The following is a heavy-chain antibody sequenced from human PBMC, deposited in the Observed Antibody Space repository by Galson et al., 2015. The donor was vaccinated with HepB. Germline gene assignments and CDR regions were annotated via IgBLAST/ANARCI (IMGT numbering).Heavy chain of an antibody. CDR3: ARDLDFWSGYFYPFLVD. D-gene: IGHD3-3*01. J-gene: IGHJ4*02. Sequence: SVKVSCKASGGTFSSYAISWVRQAPGQGLEWMGGIIPIFGTANYAQKFQGRVTITADKSTSTAYMELSSLRSEDTAVYYCARDLDFWSGYFYPFLVDWGQGTLVTVSS. CDR1: GGTFSSYA. V-gene: IGHV1-69*06. CDR2: IIPIFGTA.